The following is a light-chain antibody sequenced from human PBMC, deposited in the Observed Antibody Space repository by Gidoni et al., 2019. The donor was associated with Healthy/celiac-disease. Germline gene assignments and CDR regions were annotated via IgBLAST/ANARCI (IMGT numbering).Light chain of an antibody. CDR2: AAS. CDR3: RQSYSTSPT. J-gene: IGKJ1*01. CDR1: QSISSY. Sequence: DIQMTQSPSSLSASVGDRVTITCRASQSISSYLNWYQQKPGKAPKLLIYAASSLQSGVPSRFCGSRSWTAFSLTISSLLPEDVATYYCRQSYSTSPTFGHGTKVEIK. V-gene: IGKV1-39*01.